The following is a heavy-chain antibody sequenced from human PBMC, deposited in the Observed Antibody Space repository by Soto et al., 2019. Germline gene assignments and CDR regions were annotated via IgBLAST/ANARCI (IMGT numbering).Heavy chain of an antibody. D-gene: IGHD3-22*01. CDR3: ATESLPDYASSAQGGHWFDH. V-gene: IGHV1-24*01. CDR1: GYTLTELA. Sequence: AAVKVSCKVSGYTLTELAMHWVRQAPGTGLEGMGGFDPEDGETIYAQKFHGRVTMTEDTSTDTAYMELSSLRSDDTAVYYCATESLPDYASSAQGGHWFDHWGQGTLVTVSS. CDR2: FDPEDGET. J-gene: IGHJ5*02.